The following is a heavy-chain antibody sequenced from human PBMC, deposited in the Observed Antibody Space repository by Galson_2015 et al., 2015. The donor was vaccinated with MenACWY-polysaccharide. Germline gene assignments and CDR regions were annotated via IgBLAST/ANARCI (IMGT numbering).Heavy chain of an antibody. CDR3: ARGGKYYYDSSGYLNWFDP. J-gene: IGHJ5*02. D-gene: IGHD3-22*01. CDR2: MNPNSGNT. Sequence: SVKVSCKASGYTFSSYDINWVRQTTGQGLEWMGWMNPNSGNTGYAQKFQGRVTMTRNTFISIAYMELSSLRSEDTAVYYRARGGKYYYDSSGYLNWFDPWGQGTLVLVSS. V-gene: IGHV1-8*01. CDR1: GYTFSSYD.